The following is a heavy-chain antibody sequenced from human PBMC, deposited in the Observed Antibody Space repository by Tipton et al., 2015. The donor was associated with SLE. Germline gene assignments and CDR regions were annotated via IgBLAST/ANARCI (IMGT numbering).Heavy chain of an antibody. Sequence: SLRLSCEASGFTFISYSMNWVRQAPGKGLEWVSSIASSDYYRYYADSVKGRFTVSRDNGKNSLYLQMNSLRAEDPALYYCARDEESGSFPGDICQGSWGQGPLVTVSS. CDR3: ARDEESGSFPGDICQGS. D-gene: IGHD2-8*02. J-gene: IGHJ4*02. V-gene: IGHV3-21*03. CDR2: IASSDYYR. CDR1: GFTFISYS.